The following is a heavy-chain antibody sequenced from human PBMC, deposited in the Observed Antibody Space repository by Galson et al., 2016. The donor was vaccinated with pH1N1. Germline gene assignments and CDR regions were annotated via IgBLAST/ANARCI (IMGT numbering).Heavy chain of an antibody. CDR1: GGTFSSYA. Sequence: SVKVSCKASGGTFSSYAISWVRQAPGHGLEWMGGIIPIFGILNYAQNFQGRVTITADAFTSTAYMELSSLTSEDTAVYYCAGAGFGAYKFDSWGQGTLVTVSS. CDR2: IIPIFGIL. D-gene: IGHD4-17*01. V-gene: IGHV1-69*13. CDR3: AGAGFGAYKFDS. J-gene: IGHJ4*02.